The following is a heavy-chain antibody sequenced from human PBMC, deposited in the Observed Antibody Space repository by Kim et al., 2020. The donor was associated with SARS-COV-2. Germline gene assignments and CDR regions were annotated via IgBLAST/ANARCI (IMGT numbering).Heavy chain of an antibody. Sequence: SETLSLTCTVSGGSISSYYWSWIRQPPGKGLEWIGYIYYSGSTNYNPSLKSRVTISVDTSKNQFSLKLSSVTAADTAVYYCARDAYCGGDCYYDAFDIWGQGTMVTVSS. D-gene: IGHD2-21*01. CDR1: GGSISSYY. CDR2: IYYSGST. J-gene: IGHJ3*02. CDR3: ARDAYCGGDCYYDAFDI. V-gene: IGHV4-59*01.